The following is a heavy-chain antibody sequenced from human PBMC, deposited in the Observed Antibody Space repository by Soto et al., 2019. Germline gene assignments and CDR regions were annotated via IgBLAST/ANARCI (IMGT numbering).Heavy chain of an antibody. J-gene: IGHJ6*02. Sequence: QVQLQESGPGLVKPSETLSLTCTVSGGSVSSGSYYWSWIRQPPGKGLEWIGYIYYSGSTNYNPSLKSRVTISVDTSKNQFSLKLSSVTAADTAVYYCARIRGGITMVRGVIWSYYYGMDVWGQGTTVTVSS. CDR3: ARIRGGITMVRGVIWSYYYGMDV. V-gene: IGHV4-61*01. CDR2: IYYSGST. CDR1: GGSVSSGSYY. D-gene: IGHD3-10*01.